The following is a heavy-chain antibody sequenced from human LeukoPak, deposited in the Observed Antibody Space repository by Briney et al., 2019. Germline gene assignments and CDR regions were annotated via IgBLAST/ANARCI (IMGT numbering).Heavy chain of an antibody. V-gene: IGHV4-39*07. CDR2: LYYSGST. Sequence: PSETLSLTCTVSGGSISSRNYYWGWIRQPPGEGLEWIGYLYYSGSTYYNPSLKSRVTISVDTSKNQFSLKLSSVTAADTAVYYCARLGRYSGYDLDWFDPWGQGTLVTVSS. CDR1: GGSISSRNYY. CDR3: ARLGRYSGYDLDWFDP. J-gene: IGHJ5*02. D-gene: IGHD5-12*01.